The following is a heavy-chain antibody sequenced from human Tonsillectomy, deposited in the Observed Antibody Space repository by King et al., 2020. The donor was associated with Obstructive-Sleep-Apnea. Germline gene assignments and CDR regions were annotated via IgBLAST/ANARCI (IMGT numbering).Heavy chain of an antibody. CDR2: ISSSSSYI. Sequence: VQLVESGGGLVKPGGSLRLSCAASGFTFSSYSMNWVRQAPGKGLEWVSSISSSSSYIYYADSVKGRFTISRDNAKNSLYLQMNSLRAEDTAEYYCASDLKAVVAATAVDYWGQGTLVTVSS. J-gene: IGHJ4*02. CDR3: ASDLKAVVAATAVDY. CDR1: GFTFSSYS. V-gene: IGHV3-21*01. D-gene: IGHD2-15*01.